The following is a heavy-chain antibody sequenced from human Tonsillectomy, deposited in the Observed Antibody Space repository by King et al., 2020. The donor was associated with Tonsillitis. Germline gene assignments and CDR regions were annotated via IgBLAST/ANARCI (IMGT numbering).Heavy chain of an antibody. V-gene: IGHV3-30-3*01. Sequence: HVQLVESGGGVVQPGRSLRLSCAASGFTFSSYALHWVRQAPGQGLEWVTVISYDGSDKYYAASVKGRFTISRDHSKNTLYLLMNSLRTEDTAVYYCARGLGRYWDDAFDIWGQGTMVTVSS. J-gene: IGHJ3*02. CDR2: ISYDGSDK. CDR1: GFTFSSYA. CDR3: ARGLGRYWDDAFDI. D-gene: IGHD4-23*01.